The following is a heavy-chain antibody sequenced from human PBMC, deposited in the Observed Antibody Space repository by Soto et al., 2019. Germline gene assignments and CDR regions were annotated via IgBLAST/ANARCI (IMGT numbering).Heavy chain of an antibody. V-gene: IGHV3-11*01. D-gene: IGHD1-26*01. Sequence: PGGSLRLSCAASGFTFSDYYMSWIRQAPGKGLEWVSYISSSGSTIYYADSVKGRFTISRDNAKNSLYLQMNSLRAEDTAVYYCARVFGSPDIVGATTNYYYMDVWGKGTTVTVPS. CDR1: GFTFSDYY. J-gene: IGHJ6*03. CDR2: ISSSGSTI. CDR3: ARVFGSPDIVGATTNYYYMDV.